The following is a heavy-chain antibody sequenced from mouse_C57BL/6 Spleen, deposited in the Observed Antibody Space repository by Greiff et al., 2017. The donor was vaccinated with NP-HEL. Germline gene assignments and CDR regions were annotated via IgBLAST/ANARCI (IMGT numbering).Heavy chain of an antibody. CDR1: GFTFSSYA. J-gene: IGHJ1*03. V-gene: IGHV5-4*03. CDR2: ISDGGSYT. CDR3: ARIGDWYFDV. Sequence: EVKVVESGGGLVKPGGSLKLSCAASGFTFSSYAMSWVRQTPEKRLEWVATISDGGSYTYYPDNVKGRFTISRDNAKNNLYLQMSHLKSEDTAMYYCARIGDWYFDVWGTGTTVTVSS.